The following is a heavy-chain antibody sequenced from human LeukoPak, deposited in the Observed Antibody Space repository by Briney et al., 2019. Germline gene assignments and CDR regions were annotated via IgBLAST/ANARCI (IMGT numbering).Heavy chain of an antibody. D-gene: IGHD4-17*01. CDR1: GGSISSYY. J-gene: IGHJ6*03. V-gene: IGHV4-59*01. CDR2: IYYSGST. Sequence: PSETLSLTCTVSGGSISSYYWSWIRQPPGKGLEWIGYIYYSGSTNYNPSLKSRVTISVDTSKNQFSLKLSSVTAADTAVYYCARGRVGTVTTKGYYHYYYMDVWGKGTTVTVSS. CDR3: ARGRVGTVTTKGYYHYYYMDV.